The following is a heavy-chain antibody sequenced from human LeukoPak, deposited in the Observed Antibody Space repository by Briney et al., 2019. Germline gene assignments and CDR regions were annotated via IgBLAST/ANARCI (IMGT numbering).Heavy chain of an antibody. D-gene: IGHD3-9*01. CDR2: ISGSGGYT. V-gene: IGHV3-23*01. J-gene: IGHJ4*02. CDR1: GFTFSTYA. Sequence: PGGSLRLSCAASGFTFSTYAVTWVRQPPGKGLEWVSTISGSGGYTYYADSVKGRFTISRDNSQNTLYLQMNSLRAEDTAVYYCAKAXTTXILTGYYCFDYWGQGTLVTVSS. CDR3: AKAXTTXILTGYYCFDY.